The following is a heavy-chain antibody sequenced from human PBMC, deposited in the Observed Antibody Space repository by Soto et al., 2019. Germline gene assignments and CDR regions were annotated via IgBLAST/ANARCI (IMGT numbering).Heavy chain of an antibody. D-gene: IGHD3-9*01. J-gene: IGHJ4*02. Sequence: QVPLQESGPGLVKPSGTLSLTCAVSGGSISSSNWWSWVRQPPGKGLEWIGEIYHSGSTNYNPSLKSRVTLSVDKSKNQFSVKLSSVTAADTAVYYCASTYRYFASFDYWGQGTLVTVSS. CDR3: ASTYRYFASFDY. CDR2: IYHSGST. V-gene: IGHV4-4*02. CDR1: GGSISSSNW.